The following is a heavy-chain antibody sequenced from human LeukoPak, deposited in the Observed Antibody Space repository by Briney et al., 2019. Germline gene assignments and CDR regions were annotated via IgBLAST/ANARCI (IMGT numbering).Heavy chain of an antibody. CDR2: VKGDGSAT. Sequence: PGGSLRLSCAASGFIFTDYWMIWVRQAPGRGLEWLASVKGDGSATSYVDSVKGRFTISRDNSKNTLYLQMNSLRAEDTAVYYCAKDKGRSYYDSSGYHFDYWGQGTLVTVSS. D-gene: IGHD3-22*01. CDR1: GFIFTDYW. CDR3: AKDKGRSYYDSSGYHFDY. V-gene: IGHV3-7*03. J-gene: IGHJ4*02.